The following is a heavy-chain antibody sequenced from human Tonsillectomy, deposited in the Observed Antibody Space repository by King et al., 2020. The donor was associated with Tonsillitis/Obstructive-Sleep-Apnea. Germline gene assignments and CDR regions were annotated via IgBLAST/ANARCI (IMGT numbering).Heavy chain of an antibody. V-gene: IGHV4-39*01. CDR2: IYYSGST. CDR1: GGSISSSSYF. J-gene: IGHJ3*02. D-gene: IGHD4-23*01. CDR3: AGTIWLDYGGSSAEEVGAFDI. Sequence: QMQLQESSPGLVKPSETLSLTCTVSGGSISSSSYFWAWIRQPPGKGLEWIGSIYYSGSTYYNPSLKSRVTTSVDMSKNQFSLKLTSVTAADRAVYYCAGTIWLDYGGSSAEEVGAFDIWGQGTMVTVSS.